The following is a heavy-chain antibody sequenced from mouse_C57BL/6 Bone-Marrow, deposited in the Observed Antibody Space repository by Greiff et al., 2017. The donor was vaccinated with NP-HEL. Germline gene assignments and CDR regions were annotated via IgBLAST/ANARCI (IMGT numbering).Heavy chain of an antibody. V-gene: IGHV14-4*01. Sequence: EVQLQQSGAELVRPGASVKLSCTASGFNIKDDYMHWVKQRPEQGLEWIGWLDPENGDTEYASKFQGKATITADTSSNTAYLQLSSLTSEDTAVYYCTTSYYDYFDYWGQGTTLTVSS. J-gene: IGHJ2*01. CDR3: TTSYYDYFDY. CDR2: LDPENGDT. D-gene: IGHD2-4*01. CDR1: GFNIKDDY.